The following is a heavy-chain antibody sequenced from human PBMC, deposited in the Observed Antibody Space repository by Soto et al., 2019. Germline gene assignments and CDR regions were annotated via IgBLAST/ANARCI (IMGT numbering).Heavy chain of an antibody. V-gene: IGHV1-46*01. CDR1: GSAITRYY. J-gene: IGHJ6*02. D-gene: IGHD6-19*01. CDR3: ARDTSGWSLNGLDV. Sequence: QVDLVQSGAEVKKPGASVTISCKASGSAITRYYIHWVRQAHGRGLEWMGIINPGGGSASYAQKFQDRVTLDKDTSTGTVYMDLRSLRTEDTAVYYCARDTSGWSLNGLDVWGQGTTVNVSS. CDR2: INPGGGSA.